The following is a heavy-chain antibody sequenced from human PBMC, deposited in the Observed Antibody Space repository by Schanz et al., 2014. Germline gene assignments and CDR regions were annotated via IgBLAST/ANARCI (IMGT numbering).Heavy chain of an antibody. Sequence: EVQLVESGGGLVKPGGSLRLSCAASTSIFNHAWMSWVRQAPGKGLEWVSAISGSGGSTYYADSVKGRFTISRDNAKNSLFLQMNSLRAEDTAVYYCARAGYDADNWFDPWGQGTLVTVSS. CDR3: ARAGYDADNWFDP. D-gene: IGHD2-2*01. CDR2: ISGSGGST. J-gene: IGHJ5*02. CDR1: TSIFNHAW. V-gene: IGHV3-23*04.